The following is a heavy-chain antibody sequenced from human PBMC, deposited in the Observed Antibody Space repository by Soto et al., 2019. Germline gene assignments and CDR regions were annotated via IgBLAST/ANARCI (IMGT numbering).Heavy chain of an antibody. CDR1: GYSISSGYY. CDR2: IYHSGST. D-gene: IGHD1-26*01. V-gene: IGHV4-38-2*01. Sequence: QVQLQESGPGLVKPSETLSLTCSVSGYSISSGYYWAWIRQPPGKGLEWIGNIYHSGSTYYNPSLRSRVNISVDTSKNQFSLKVTSVTAADTALYYCARRSGTYYDYWGQGTLVTVSS. CDR3: ARRSGTYYDY. J-gene: IGHJ4*02.